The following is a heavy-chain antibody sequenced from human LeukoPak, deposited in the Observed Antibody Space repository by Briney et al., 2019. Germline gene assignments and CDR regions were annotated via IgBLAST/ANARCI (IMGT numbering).Heavy chain of an antibody. CDR1: GFTFSSYA. J-gene: IGHJ4*02. Sequence: GGSLRLSCAASGFTFSSYAMSWVRQAPGKGLEWVSAISGSGGSTYYADSVKGRFTISRDNSKNTLYPQMNSLRAEDTAVYYCAKPGASSGSYSFNYWGQGTLVTVSS. CDR3: AKPGASSGSYSFNY. V-gene: IGHV3-23*01. CDR2: ISGSGGST. D-gene: IGHD1-26*01.